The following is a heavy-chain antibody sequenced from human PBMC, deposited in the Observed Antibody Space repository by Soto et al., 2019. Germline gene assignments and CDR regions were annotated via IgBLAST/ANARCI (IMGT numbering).Heavy chain of an antibody. CDR3: ARGPHVGISTS. CDR1: GFNVSSNY. V-gene: IGHV3-53*01. Sequence: EVQLVESGGGLIQPGGSLRLSCAASGFNVSSNYMSCVRQAPGKGLEWLSVIYSGGSTYYAESVKGRFTISRDNSKNTLNLQMNALRVEETAVYYCARGPHVGISTSWGQGTLVTVSS. D-gene: IGHD2-2*01. CDR2: IYSGGST. J-gene: IGHJ4*02.